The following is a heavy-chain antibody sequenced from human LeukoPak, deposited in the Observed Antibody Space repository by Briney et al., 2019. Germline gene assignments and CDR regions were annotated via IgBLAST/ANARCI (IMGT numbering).Heavy chain of an antibody. V-gene: IGHV4-59*01. CDR2: IYYSGST. Sequence: PSETLSLTCTVSGGSIRSYYWSWIRQPPGKGLEWIGYIYYSGSTNYNPSLKSRVTISVDTSKNQFSLKLSSVTAADTAVYYCAKGGSYWYFDLWGRGTLVTVSS. J-gene: IGHJ2*01. CDR3: AKGGSYWYFDL. CDR1: GGSIRSYY. D-gene: IGHD1-26*01.